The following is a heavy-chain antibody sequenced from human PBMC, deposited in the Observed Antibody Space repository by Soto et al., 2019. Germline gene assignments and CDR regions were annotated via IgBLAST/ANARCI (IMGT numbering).Heavy chain of an antibody. V-gene: IGHV3-73*02. CDR1: GFTFSGSG. CDR2: IRSKANNYAT. Sequence: EVQLVESGGGLVQPGGFLKLSCAASGFTFSGSGIHWVRQASGKGLEWVGRIRSKANNYATAYAESVTGRFTISRDDSKNTAFLQMKSLKTEDTAVYYCARPARSSSRGTNHYYYGLDVWGQGTTVIVSS. D-gene: IGHD6-13*01. CDR3: ARPARSSSRGTNHYYYGLDV. J-gene: IGHJ6*02.